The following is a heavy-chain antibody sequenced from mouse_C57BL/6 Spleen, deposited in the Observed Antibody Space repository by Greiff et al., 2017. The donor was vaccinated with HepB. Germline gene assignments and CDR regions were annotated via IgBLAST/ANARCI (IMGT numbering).Heavy chain of an antibody. CDR2: ISSGGDYI. CDR1: GFTFSSYA. Sequence: EVHLVESGEGLVKPGGSLKLSCAASGFTFSSYAMSWVRQTPEKRLEWVAYISSGGDYIYYADTVKGRFTISRDNARNTLYLQMSSLKSEDTAMYYCTRDLPLGHFDYWGQGTTLTVSS. CDR3: TRDLPLGHFDY. V-gene: IGHV5-9-1*02. D-gene: IGHD4-1*01. J-gene: IGHJ2*01.